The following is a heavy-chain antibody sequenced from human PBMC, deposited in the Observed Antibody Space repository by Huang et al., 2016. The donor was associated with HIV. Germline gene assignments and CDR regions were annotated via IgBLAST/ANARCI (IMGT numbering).Heavy chain of an antibody. Sequence: QVQLVEFGGGVVQPGRTLLPCCAASGFSVRNYGIHCVCQAPGKGRELVAVISYDGNKKYYAATVKGRSTIARDNSNNTLFLQMNSLRAEDTAVYYCGKDWTGSIGWFTLHYYYYGMDVWGQGTTVTVSS. CDR3: GKDWTGSIGWFTLHYYYYGMDV. V-gene: IGHV3-30*18. CDR2: ISYDGNKK. D-gene: IGHD6-19*01. J-gene: IGHJ6*02. CDR1: GFSVRNYG.